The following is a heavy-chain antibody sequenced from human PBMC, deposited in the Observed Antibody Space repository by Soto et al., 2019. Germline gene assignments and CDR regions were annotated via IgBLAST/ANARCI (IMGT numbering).Heavy chain of an antibody. CDR1: GGSISSYH. CDR2: LYNSGST. D-gene: IGHD2-15*01. Sequence: QVQLQESGPGLVKPSETLSLTCTVSGGSISSYHWSWIRQPPGKGLEWIGYLYNSGSTNYNPSLKNRVNISVDTSKNQFSLKLSSVTAADTAVYYCARRYCSGGSCYPDYWGQGTLVTVSS. J-gene: IGHJ4*02. V-gene: IGHV4-59*01. CDR3: ARRYCSGGSCYPDY.